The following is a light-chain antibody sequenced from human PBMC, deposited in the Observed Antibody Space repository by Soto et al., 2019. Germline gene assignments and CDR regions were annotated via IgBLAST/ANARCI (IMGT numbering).Light chain of an antibody. CDR2: GAS. CDR1: QNINSN. Sequence: ETVMTQSPATLSVSPGETATLSCRASQNINSNLAWYQQKPGQAPRLLIYGASTRATGIPDRFSGGGSGTEFTLTISSLQSEDFAVYSCQQYHTWPAFGRGTRVEIK. J-gene: IGKJ4*02. CDR3: QQYHTWPA. V-gene: IGKV3-15*01.